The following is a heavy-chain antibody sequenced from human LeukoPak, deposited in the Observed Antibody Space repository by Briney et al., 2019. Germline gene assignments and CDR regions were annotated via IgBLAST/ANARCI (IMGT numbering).Heavy chain of an antibody. V-gene: IGHV1-2*02. CDR3: ARGGITVAGTGIFDY. J-gene: IGHJ4*02. CDR2: INPNSGGT. Sequence: ASVKVSCKASGYTITGYYMHWVRQAPGQGLEWMGWINPNSGGTNYAQKFQGRVTMTRDTSISTAYMELSRLRSDDTAVYYCARGGITVAGTGIFDYWGQGTLVTVSS. D-gene: IGHD6-19*01. CDR1: GYTITGYY.